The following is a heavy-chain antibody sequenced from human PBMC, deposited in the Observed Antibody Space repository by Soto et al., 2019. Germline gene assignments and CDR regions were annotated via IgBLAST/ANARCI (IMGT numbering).Heavy chain of an antibody. V-gene: IGHV1-69*01. Sequence: QVQLVQSGAEVKKPGSSVKVSCKASGGTFSSYAISWVRQAPGQGLEWMGGIIPIFGTANYAQKFQGRVTITADQSPSTAYLGLSSLRFEDTALYYCAREPIEYSSSSTVHYFDYWGQGTLVTVSS. CDR3: AREPIEYSSSSTVHYFDY. D-gene: IGHD6-6*01. J-gene: IGHJ4*02. CDR2: IIPIFGTA. CDR1: GGTFSSYA.